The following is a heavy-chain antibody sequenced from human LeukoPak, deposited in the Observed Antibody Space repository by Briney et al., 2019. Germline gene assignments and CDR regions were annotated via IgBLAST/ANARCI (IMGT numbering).Heavy chain of an antibody. V-gene: IGHV3-30*12. CDR3: ARTRLAAIMDRDRVTDY. D-gene: IGHD2-15*01. J-gene: IGHJ4*02. Sequence: GGSLRLSCVAHGLTLSKYGMHWVRQAPGRGLEWVAFIQSDGIEKYYADSVKGRFTISRDNAKNSLYLQMNSLRAEDTAVYYCARTRLAAIMDRDRVTDYWGQGTLVTVSS. CDR2: IQSDGIEK. CDR1: GLTLSKYG.